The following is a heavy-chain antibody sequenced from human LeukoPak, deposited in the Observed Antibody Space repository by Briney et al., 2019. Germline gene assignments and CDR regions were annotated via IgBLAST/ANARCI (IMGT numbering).Heavy chain of an antibody. CDR2: ISGSGGST. Sequence: GRSLRLSCAASGFTFSSYAMSWVRQAPGKGLEWVSAISGSGGSTYYADSVKGRFTISRDNSKNTLYLQMNSLRAEDTAVYYCAKNPNYYDSSLVYWGQGTLVTVSS. V-gene: IGHV3-23*01. CDR3: AKNPNYYDSSLVY. J-gene: IGHJ4*02. D-gene: IGHD3-22*01. CDR1: GFTFSSYA.